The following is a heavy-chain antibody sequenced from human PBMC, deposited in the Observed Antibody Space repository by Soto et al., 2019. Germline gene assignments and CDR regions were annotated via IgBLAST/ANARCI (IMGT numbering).Heavy chain of an antibody. V-gene: IGHV4-59*01. CDR2: IHYSGNT. CDR3: ARSNLGGLNYGYI. Sequence: SETLSLTCTVSGGSISTYYWSWIRQSPGKGLEWIGYIHYSGNTMYDPSLESRVTMSVDTSKNHFSLQVTSVTAADTAVYFCARSNLGGLNYGYIWGQGIQVTVSS. CDR1: GGSISTYY. J-gene: IGHJ4*02. D-gene: IGHD5-18*01.